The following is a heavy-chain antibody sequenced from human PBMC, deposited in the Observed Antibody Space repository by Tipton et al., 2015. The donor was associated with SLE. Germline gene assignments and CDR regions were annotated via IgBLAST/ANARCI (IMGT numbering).Heavy chain of an antibody. CDR1: GYSISSGYY. CDR3: ARVPIYRNRIAVAGTRDY. Sequence: TLSLTCAVSGYSISSGYYWGWIRQPPGKGLEWIGSIYHSGSTYYNPSLKSRVTISVDTSKNQFSLKLSSVTAADTAVYYCARVPIYRNRIAVAGTRDYWGQGTLVTVSS. V-gene: IGHV4-38-2*01. CDR2: IYHSGST. J-gene: IGHJ4*02. D-gene: IGHD6-19*01.